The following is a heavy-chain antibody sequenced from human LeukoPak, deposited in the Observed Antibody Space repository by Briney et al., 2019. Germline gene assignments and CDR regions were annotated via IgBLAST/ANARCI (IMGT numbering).Heavy chain of an antibody. CDR3: ARVRITMIVVDAFDI. J-gene: IGHJ3*02. D-gene: IGHD3-22*01. V-gene: IGHV3-7*01. CDR1: GFTFSNYW. Sequence: GGSLRLSCAASGFTFSNYWMSWVRQAPGKGLEWVANIKQDGSEKYYVDSVKGRFTISRDNAKNSLYLQMNSLRAEDTAVYYCARVRITMIVVDAFDIWGQGTMVTVSS. CDR2: IKQDGSEK.